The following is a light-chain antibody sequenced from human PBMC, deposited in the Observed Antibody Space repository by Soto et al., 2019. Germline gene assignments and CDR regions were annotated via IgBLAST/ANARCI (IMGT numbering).Light chain of an antibody. V-gene: IGLV1-40*01. CDR2: SNN. Sequence: QAVVTQPPSVSGAPGQRVTISCTGSSSNIGAGYAVHWYQQLPGPVPKLLIYSNNNRPSGVPDRFSGSKSGPSASLAITGLQAEDEADYYCQSYDSSLSGLLFGGGTKLTVL. J-gene: IGLJ2*01. CDR3: QSYDSSLSGLL. CDR1: SSNIGAGYA.